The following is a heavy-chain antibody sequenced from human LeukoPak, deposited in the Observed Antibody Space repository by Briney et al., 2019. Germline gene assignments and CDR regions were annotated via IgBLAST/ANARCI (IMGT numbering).Heavy chain of an antibody. Sequence: SETLSLTCAVYGGSFSGYYWSWIRQPPGKGLEWIGEINHSGSTNYNPSLKSRVTISVDTSKNQFSLKLSSVTAADTAVYYCARGGIVGARGRFDPWGQGTLVTVSS. CDR1: GGSFSGYY. D-gene: IGHD1-26*01. CDR2: INHSGST. V-gene: IGHV4-34*01. J-gene: IGHJ5*02. CDR3: ARGGIVGARGRFDP.